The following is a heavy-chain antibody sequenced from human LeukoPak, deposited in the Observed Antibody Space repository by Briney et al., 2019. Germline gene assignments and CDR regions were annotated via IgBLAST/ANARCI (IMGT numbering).Heavy chain of an antibody. D-gene: IGHD2-21*01. J-gene: IGHJ4*02. CDR3: ARLDSCGADSCIDS. CDR2: IQASGTT. V-gene: IGHV4-59*07. CDR1: GRSITGFH. Sequence: SDTLSLTCSVSGRSITGFHWGWIRQPPGKGLQWIGYIQASGTTKHNPSLKSRVTISIDTSKAQFSLNVNSVSAADTAMYYCARLDSCGADSCIDSWGQGNLVIVSS.